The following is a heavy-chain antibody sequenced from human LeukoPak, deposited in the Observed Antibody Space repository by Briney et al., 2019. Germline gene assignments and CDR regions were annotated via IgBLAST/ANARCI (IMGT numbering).Heavy chain of an antibody. CDR1: GFTFSSYT. CDR3: ARFPTIFGGWAHQVGNYYMDV. D-gene: IGHD3-3*01. J-gene: IGHJ6*03. Sequence: PGGSLRLSCAASGFTFSSYTMNWVRQAPGKGLVWVSRINTDGSSTSYADSVKGRFTISRDNAKNTLYLQMNSLRAEDTAVYYCARFPTIFGGWAHQVGNYYMDVWGKGTTVTVAS. CDR2: INTDGSST. V-gene: IGHV3-74*01.